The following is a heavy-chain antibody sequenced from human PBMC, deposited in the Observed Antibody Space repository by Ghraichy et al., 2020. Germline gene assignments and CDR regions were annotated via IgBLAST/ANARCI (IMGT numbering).Heavy chain of an antibody. D-gene: IGHD3-10*01. Sequence: SETLSLICAVSGASVSSGFYYWTWIRQPPGKGLEWIGYIYSRGTTKYNPSLESRVTMSLDTAMNQFSLKLSSVSAADTAVYYCARDGEGVWGQGTKVIVSS. CDR3: ARDGEGV. J-gene: IGHJ6*02. CDR1: GASVSSGFYY. CDR2: IYSRGTT. V-gene: IGHV4-61*01.